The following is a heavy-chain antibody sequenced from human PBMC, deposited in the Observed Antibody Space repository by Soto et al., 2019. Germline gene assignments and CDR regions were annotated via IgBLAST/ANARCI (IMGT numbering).Heavy chain of an antibody. CDR3: ARDPDTANFGGTDY. Sequence: QVQLVESGGGVVQPGRSLRLSCAASGFTFSSYGMHWVRQAPGKGLEWVAVIWYDGSNKYYADSVKGRFTISRDNSKNTLYLQMNSLRAEDTAVYYCARDPDTANFGGTDYWGQGTLVTVSS. D-gene: IGHD5-18*01. J-gene: IGHJ4*02. CDR2: IWYDGSNK. V-gene: IGHV3-33*01. CDR1: GFTFSSYG.